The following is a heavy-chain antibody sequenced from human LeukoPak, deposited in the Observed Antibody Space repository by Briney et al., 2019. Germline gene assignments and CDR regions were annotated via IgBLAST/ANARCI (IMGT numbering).Heavy chain of an antibody. V-gene: IGHV3-30*04. CDR3: ARGPAAHIIPFDY. CDR1: GFTFSSYA. Sequence: GGSLRLYCAASGFTFSSYAMHWARQAPGKGLEWVAVISYDGSNKYYADSVKGRFTISRDNSKNTLYLQMNSLRAEDTAVYYCARGPAAHIIPFDYWGQGTLVTVSS. CDR2: ISYDGSNK. D-gene: IGHD6-13*01. J-gene: IGHJ4*02.